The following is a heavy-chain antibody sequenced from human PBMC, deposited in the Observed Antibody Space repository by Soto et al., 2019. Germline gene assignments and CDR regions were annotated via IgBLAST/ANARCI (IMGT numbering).Heavy chain of an antibody. CDR2: IYYRGST. CDR3: AVNVMDTAMVRSYYYGMGV. CDR1: GGSISSGGYY. J-gene: IGHJ6*02. D-gene: IGHD5-18*01. V-gene: IGHV4-31*03. Sequence: SQTLSLTCTVSGGSISSGGYYWSWIRQHPGKGLEWLGYIYYRGSTYYNPSLKRRVTISVDTSKNQFSLKLSSVTDADTAAYYCAVNVMDTAMVRSYYYGMGVWGQGTTFSVSS.